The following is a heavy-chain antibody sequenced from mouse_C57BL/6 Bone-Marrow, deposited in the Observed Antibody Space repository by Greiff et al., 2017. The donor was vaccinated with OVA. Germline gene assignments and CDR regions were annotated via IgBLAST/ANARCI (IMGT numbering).Heavy chain of an antibody. V-gene: IGHV5-4*01. J-gene: IGHJ4*01. Sequence: EVMLVESGGGLVKPGGSLKLSCAASGFTFSSYAMSWVRQTPEKRLEWVATISDGGSYTYYPDNVKGRFTISRDNSKNNLYLQMSHLKSEDTAMDYCARDALYYYAMDYWGQGTSVTVSS. CDR1: GFTFSSYA. CDR2: ISDGGSYT. CDR3: ARDALYYYAMDY.